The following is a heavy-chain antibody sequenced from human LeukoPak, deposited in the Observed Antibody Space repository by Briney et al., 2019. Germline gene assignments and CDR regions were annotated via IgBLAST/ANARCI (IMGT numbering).Heavy chain of an antibody. D-gene: IGHD2-2*01. CDR2: IYYSGST. Sequence: SETLSLTCTVSGGSISSSSYYWGWIRQPPGKGLEWIGSIYYSGSTYYNPSLKSRVTISVDTSKSQFSLKLSSVTAADTAVYYCARGRRYCSSTSCYVGRYFDYWGQGTLVTVSS. CDR3: ARGRRYCSSTSCYVGRYFDY. CDR1: GGSISSSSYY. J-gene: IGHJ4*02. V-gene: IGHV4-39*01.